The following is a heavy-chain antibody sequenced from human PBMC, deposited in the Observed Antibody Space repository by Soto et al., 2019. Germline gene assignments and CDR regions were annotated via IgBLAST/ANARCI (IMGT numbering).Heavy chain of an antibody. CDR3: ARDRSGYCSSTSCYVGDSNWFDP. J-gene: IGHJ5*02. CDR1: GFTFSSYS. D-gene: IGHD2-2*01. CDR2: ISSSSSYI. Sequence: EVQLVESGGGLVKPGGSLRLSCAASGFTFSSYSMNWVRQAPGKGLEWVSSISSSSSYIYYADSEKGRFTISRDNAKNSQYQQIKSLRAADTAVYYCARDRSGYCSSTSCYVGDSNWFDPWGQGTLVTGSS. V-gene: IGHV3-21*01.